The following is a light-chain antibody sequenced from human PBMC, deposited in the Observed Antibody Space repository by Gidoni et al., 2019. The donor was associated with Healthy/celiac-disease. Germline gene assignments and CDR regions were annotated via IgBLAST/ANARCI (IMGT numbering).Light chain of an antibody. J-gene: IGLJ3*02. CDR3: EAWDDTLNGRV. CDR1: PSNIGKNT. V-gene: IGLV1-44*01. CDR2: NNH. Sequence: QSELTQSPSASGTPGQRVTISFSGRPSNIGKNTVNWYQQLPGAAPKLLIYNNHHRPSGVPDRFSASKSGTSASLAISGLQSADEADYYCEAWDDTLNGRVFGGGTKVTVL.